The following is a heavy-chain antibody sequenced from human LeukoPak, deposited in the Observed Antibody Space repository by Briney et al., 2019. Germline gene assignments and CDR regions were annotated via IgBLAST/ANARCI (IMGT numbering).Heavy chain of an antibody. Sequence: PGGPLRLSCAASGFTFSSYGMHWVRQAPGKGLEWVAVISYDGSNKYYADSVKGRFTISRDNSKNTLYLQMNSLRAEDTAVYYCAKDRDGYNLSYFDYWGQGTLVTVSS. V-gene: IGHV3-30*18. J-gene: IGHJ4*02. CDR1: GFTFSSYG. CDR3: AKDRDGYNLSYFDY. CDR2: ISYDGSNK. D-gene: IGHD5-24*01.